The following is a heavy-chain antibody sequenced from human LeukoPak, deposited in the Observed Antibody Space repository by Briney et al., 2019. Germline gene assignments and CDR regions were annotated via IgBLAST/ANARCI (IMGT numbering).Heavy chain of an antibody. CDR2: IYYSGST. J-gene: IGHJ4*02. Sequence: AETLSLTCTVSGGSISSYYWSWIRQPPGRGREWIGYIYYSGSTNYNPSLKSRVTISVDKSRNQFSLRLRSVTAADTAVYYCARGGQLLWVDYWGQGTLVTVSS. CDR3: ARGGQLLWVDY. CDR1: GGSISSYY. V-gene: IGHV4-59*01. D-gene: IGHD2-2*01.